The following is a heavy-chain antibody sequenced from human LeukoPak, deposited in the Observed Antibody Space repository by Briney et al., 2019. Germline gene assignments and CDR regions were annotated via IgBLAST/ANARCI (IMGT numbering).Heavy chain of an antibody. Sequence: LTGGSLRLSCAASGFTFNIYAMSWVRQTPGKGLEWVSSITSRDGTTYYTDSVKGRFTISRDNSENTLYLQMHSLRAEDTAIYYCVRDRPNYYDSSGHYYRRNGDYWGQGTLVTVSS. CDR3: VRDRPNYYDSSGHYYRRNGDY. D-gene: IGHD3-22*01. CDR2: ITSRDGTT. V-gene: IGHV3-23*01. CDR1: GFTFNIYA. J-gene: IGHJ4*02.